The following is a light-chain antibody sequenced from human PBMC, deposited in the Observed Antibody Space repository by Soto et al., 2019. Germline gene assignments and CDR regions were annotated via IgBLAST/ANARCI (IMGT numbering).Light chain of an antibody. CDR3: SSYTSSSTPGV. V-gene: IGLV2-14*01. J-gene: IGLJ2*01. CDR1: SSDVGGYNY. CDR2: DVS. Sequence: QSVLTQPASESGSPGQSITIFCTGTSSDVGGYNYVSWYQQHPGKAPKLMIYDVSNRPSGVSNRFSGSKSGNTASLTISGLQAEDEADYYCSSYTSSSTPGVFGGGTKVTVL.